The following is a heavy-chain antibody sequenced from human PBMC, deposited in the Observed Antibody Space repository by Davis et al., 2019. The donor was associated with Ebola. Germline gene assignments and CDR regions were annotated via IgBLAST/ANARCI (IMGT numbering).Heavy chain of an antibody. V-gene: IGHV3-23*01. CDR3: ARGQAYGSGSYYYYYYYGMDV. J-gene: IGHJ6*02. CDR2: ISGSGKTT. CDR1: GFNFSHYA. D-gene: IGHD3-10*01. Sequence: GGSLRLSCAVSGFNFSHYAMSWVRQAPGKGLEWVACISGSGKTTYYADSVEGRFTISRDNSKNTLYLQMNSLRAEDTAVYYCARGQAYGSGSYYYYYYYGMDVWGQGTTVTVSS.